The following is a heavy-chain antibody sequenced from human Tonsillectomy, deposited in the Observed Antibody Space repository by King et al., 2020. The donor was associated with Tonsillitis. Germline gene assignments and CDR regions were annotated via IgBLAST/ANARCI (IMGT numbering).Heavy chain of an antibody. CDR1: GFTFSIYS. D-gene: IGHD4-17*01. J-gene: IGHJ5*02. V-gene: IGHV3-30*04. Sequence: VQLVESGGGVVQPGRSLRLSCAASGFTFSIYSMHWVRQAPGKGLEWVAVISYDGSNKYYADSVKGRFTISRDNSKNTLSLQMNSLRAEDTAIYYCAKELTVTGVGNYFDPWGQGTLVTVSS. CDR3: AKELTVTGVGNYFDP. CDR2: ISYDGSNK.